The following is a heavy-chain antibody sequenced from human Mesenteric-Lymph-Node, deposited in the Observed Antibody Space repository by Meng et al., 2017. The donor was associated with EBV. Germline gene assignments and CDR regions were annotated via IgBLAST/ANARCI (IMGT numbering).Heavy chain of an antibody. V-gene: IGHV4-30-4*01. CDR3: ARVSTSRFDY. Sequence: QVQLQESGPGLLQPSXXLXPTCVVSRGFISSGGYYCSWNRQPPGKGLESLGHIYYSGNTHYNPSLKSRLTISVDTSKNQFSLSLTFVPAADTAVYYCARVSTSRFDYWGQGSLVTVSS. J-gene: IGHJ4*02. CDR1: RGFISSGGYY. CDR2: IYYSGNT. D-gene: IGHD2-2*01.